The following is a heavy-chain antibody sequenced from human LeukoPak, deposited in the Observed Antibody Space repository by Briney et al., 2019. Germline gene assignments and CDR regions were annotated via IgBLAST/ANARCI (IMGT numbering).Heavy chain of an antibody. CDR2: IRYDGSNK. D-gene: IGHD3-22*01. CDR1: GFTFSSYG. J-gene: IGHJ5*02. Sequence: GGSLRLSCAASGFTFSSYGMHWVRQAPGKGLEWVAFIRYDGSNKYYADSVKGRFTISRDNYKNTLYLQINSLRAEDTAVYDCAKDRTPDSSGYCGVREFDPWGQGTLVTVSS. V-gene: IGHV3-30*02. CDR3: AKDRTPDSSGYCGVREFDP.